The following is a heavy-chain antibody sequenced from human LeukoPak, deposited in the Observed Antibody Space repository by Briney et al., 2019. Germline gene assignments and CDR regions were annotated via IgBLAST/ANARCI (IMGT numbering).Heavy chain of an antibody. V-gene: IGHV1-2*02. CDR2: INPNSGGT. CDR3: ARDWALVGATSDY. CDR1: GYTFTGYY. D-gene: IGHD1-26*01. J-gene: IGHJ4*02. Sequence: ASVKVSCKASGYTFTGYYMHWVRQAPGQGLEWMGWINPNSGGTNYAQKFQGRVTITADESTSTAYMELSSLRSEDTAVYYCARDWALVGATSDYWGQGTLVTVSS.